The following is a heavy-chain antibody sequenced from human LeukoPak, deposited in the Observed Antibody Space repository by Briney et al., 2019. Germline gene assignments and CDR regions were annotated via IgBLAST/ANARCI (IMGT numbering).Heavy chain of an antibody. Sequence: GGSLRLSRAASGLTVSGKYMMWVRQAPGKRLEWISLIYSGGRPYYADSVRGRFTISRDTSKNTLFLQLSSLRAEGTALYYCATDGTYGQGYFDFWGLGTLVTVSS. V-gene: IGHV3-53*01. J-gene: IGHJ4*02. CDR3: ATDGTYGQGYFDF. CDR2: IYSGGRP. CDR1: GLTVSGKY. D-gene: IGHD3-10*01.